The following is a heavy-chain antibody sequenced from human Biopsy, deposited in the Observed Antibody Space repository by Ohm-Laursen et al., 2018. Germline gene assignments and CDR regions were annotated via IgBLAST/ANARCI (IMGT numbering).Heavy chain of an antibody. CDR2: IYNSETT. Sequence: SDTLSLTWTVSGDSISTSTPYYWAWLRQPPGKGLEWIGSIYNSETTFYNPSLKSRVAISVDTSTNQFSLKVSSVTAADTALYYCARHPTGFWFDPWGHGTLVTVSS. J-gene: IGHJ5*02. V-gene: IGHV4-39*01. CDR1: GDSISTSTPYY. CDR3: ARHPTGFWFDP.